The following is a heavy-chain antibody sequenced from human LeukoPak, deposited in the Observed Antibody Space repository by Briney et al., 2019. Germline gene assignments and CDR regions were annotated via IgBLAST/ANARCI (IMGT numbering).Heavy chain of an antibody. CDR3: ARASNWNYYYYMDV. J-gene: IGHJ6*03. V-gene: IGHV4-30-2*01. CDR2: IYHSGST. Sequence: SETLSLTCTVSGGSISSGGYYWSWIRQPPGKGLEWIGYIYHSGSTYYNPSLKSRVTISVDRSKNQFSLKLSSVTAADTAVYYCARASNWNYYYYMDVWGKGTTVTVSS. CDR1: GGSISSGGYY. D-gene: IGHD1-20*01.